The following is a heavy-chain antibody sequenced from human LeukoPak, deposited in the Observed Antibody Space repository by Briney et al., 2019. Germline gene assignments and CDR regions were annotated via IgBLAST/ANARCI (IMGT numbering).Heavy chain of an antibody. V-gene: IGHV1-2*02. J-gene: IGHJ5*02. Sequence: ASVKVSCKASGCTFTGYYIHWVRQAPGQGLEWMGWITPNSGGTNYAQKFQGRVTMTRGTSISTAYMELTRLRSDDTAVYYCARDTAMVTYWFDPWGQGTLVTVSS. D-gene: IGHD5-18*01. CDR1: GCTFTGYY. CDR3: ARDTAMVTYWFDP. CDR2: ITPNSGGT.